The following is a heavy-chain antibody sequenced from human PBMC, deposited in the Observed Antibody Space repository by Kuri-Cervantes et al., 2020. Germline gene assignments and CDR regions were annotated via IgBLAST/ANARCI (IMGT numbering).Heavy chain of an antibody. Sequence: GESLKISCAASGFTFSSYAMHWVRQAPGEGLEWVAVISYDGSNKYYADSVKGRFTISRDNSKNTLYLQMNSLRAEDTAVYYCAKQGGVATIIGSDYWGQGTLVTVSS. D-gene: IGHD5-12*01. CDR2: ISYDGSNK. CDR3: AKQGGVATIIGSDY. CDR1: GFTFSSYA. J-gene: IGHJ4*02. V-gene: IGHV3-30-3*02.